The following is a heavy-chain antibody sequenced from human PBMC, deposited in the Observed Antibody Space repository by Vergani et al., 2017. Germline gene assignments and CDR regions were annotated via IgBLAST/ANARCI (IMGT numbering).Heavy chain of an antibody. CDR2: INNDGHT. Sequence: QVQLQQWGAGVVKPSGTLSLTCAVFGESFSSFYWSWIRQPPGKGLEWIGEINNDGHTNYNPSLESRVTGSRDTAKNQFSLNLMSVTAADTAMYYCAVRARVNLGGGEIVTKRTFDYWSQGSLVTVSS. D-gene: IGHD3-10*01. V-gene: IGHV4-34*02. J-gene: IGHJ4*02. CDR3: AVRARVNLGGGEIVTKRTFDY. CDR1: GESFSSFY.